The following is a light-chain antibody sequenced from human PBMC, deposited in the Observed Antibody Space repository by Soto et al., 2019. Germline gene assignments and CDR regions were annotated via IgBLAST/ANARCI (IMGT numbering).Light chain of an antibody. J-gene: IGLJ2*01. CDR1: SSDVGSYNL. CDR3: SSYSPGSTDVV. V-gene: IGLV2-14*02. Sequence: QSALTQPASVSGSPGPSITMSCTGTSSDVGSYNLVSWYQQHPGKAPTLVIYEVSNRPSGVSNRFSGSKSGYTASLTISGLQAEDEAAYYCSSYSPGSTDVVFGGGTKLTVL. CDR2: EVS.